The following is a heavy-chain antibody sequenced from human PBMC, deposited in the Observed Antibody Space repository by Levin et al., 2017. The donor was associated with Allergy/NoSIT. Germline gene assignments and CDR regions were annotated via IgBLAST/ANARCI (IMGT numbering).Heavy chain of an antibody. D-gene: IGHD2-21*02. CDR3: ARALHDALDF. J-gene: IGHJ3*01. CDR2: ISSSGSGT. Sequence: GGSLRLSCAASGFTFSDYYMTWIRQAPGKGLEWIAYISSSGSGTYYPDPVKGRFTISRDNAKNSLFLQVNSLRAEDTAVYYCARALHDALDFWGQGTMVTVSS. V-gene: IGHV3-11*01. CDR1: GFTFSDYY.